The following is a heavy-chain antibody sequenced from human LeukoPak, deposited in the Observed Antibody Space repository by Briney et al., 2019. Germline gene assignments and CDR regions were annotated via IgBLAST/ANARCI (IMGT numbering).Heavy chain of an antibody. CDR2: IWYDGSNK. J-gene: IGHJ4*02. D-gene: IGHD3-22*01. Sequence: GGSLRLSCAASGFTFSSYGMHWVRQAPGKGLEWVAVIWYDGSNKYYADSVKGRLTISRDNSKNTLYLQMNSLRAEDTAVYYCAKPGLYYYDSGGYYDYWAGEPWSPPPQ. CDR3: AKPGLYYYDSGGYYDY. CDR1: GFTFSSYG. V-gene: IGHV3-33*06.